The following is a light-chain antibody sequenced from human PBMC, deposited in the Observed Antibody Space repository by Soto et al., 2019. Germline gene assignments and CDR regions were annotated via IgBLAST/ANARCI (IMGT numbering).Light chain of an antibody. Sequence: QSVLTQPPSASGSPGQSVTISCTGTSSDVGGYDYVSWYQQRPGKAPKLLIHEVTKRPSGVPDRFSGSKSGNTASLTVSGLQAEDEAEYYCCSYAGRTLDVFGTGTKVTVL. CDR3: CSYAGRTLDV. V-gene: IGLV2-8*01. CDR2: EVT. CDR1: SSDVGGYDY. J-gene: IGLJ1*01.